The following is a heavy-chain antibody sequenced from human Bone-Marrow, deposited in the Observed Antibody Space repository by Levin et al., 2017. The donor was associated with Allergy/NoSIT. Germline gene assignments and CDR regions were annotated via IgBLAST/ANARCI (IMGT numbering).Heavy chain of an antibody. J-gene: IGHJ4*02. D-gene: IGHD6-19*01. CDR3: ARDDLAVAGYSVDY. CDR1: GYTFNTKG. CDR2: ISAYNGDT. V-gene: IGHV1-18*01. Sequence: AGGSLRLSCKASGYTFNTKGISWVRQAPGQGLEWMGWISAYNGDTNYAQKLQDRVTMTTDTSTSTAYMELRSLRSDDTAVYYCARDDLAVAGYSVDYWGQGTLVTVSS.